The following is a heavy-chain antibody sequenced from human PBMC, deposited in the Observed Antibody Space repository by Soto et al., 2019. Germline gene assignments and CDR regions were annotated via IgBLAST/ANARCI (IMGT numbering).Heavy chain of an antibody. CDR2: ISRDGRNT. CDR1: GFTFSSYP. D-gene: IGHD4-17*01. Sequence: EVQLVESGGKWVQPGGSLRLSCSASGFTFSSYPLHWVRQAPGKGLEYVSTISRDGRNTYFADSVKGRFTISRDNSENSLYLHVSSLRVEDTAVYYCAKGGDYGDYGIYMDVWGKGTTVTVSS. J-gene: IGHJ6*03. V-gene: IGHV3-64D*08. CDR3: AKGGDYGDYGIYMDV.